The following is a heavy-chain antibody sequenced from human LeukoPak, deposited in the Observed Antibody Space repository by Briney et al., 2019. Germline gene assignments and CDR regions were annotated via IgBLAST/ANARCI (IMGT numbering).Heavy chain of an antibody. Sequence: GGSLRLSCAASEFTFSNFWMSWVRQAPGKGLEWVANIKGDGSEKPYVDSVKGRFTVSRDNAKNSLFLQMDSVRAEDTAVYYCARPRGWSHFDYWGRGSLVTVSS. V-gene: IGHV3-7*01. J-gene: IGHJ4*02. CDR2: IKGDGSEK. CDR3: ARPRGWSHFDY. D-gene: IGHD6-19*01. CDR1: EFTFSNFW.